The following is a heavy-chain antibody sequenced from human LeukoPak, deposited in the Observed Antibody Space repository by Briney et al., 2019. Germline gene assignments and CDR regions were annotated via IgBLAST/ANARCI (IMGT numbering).Heavy chain of an antibody. V-gene: IGHV3-30*02. CDR3: AKDDTGIGDTAMDY. J-gene: IGHJ4*02. CDR1: GFTFSSYG. D-gene: IGHD5-18*01. CDR2: IRYDGSNK. Sequence: GSLRLSCAASGFTFSSYGMHWVRQAPGKGLEWVAFIRYDGSNKYYADSVKGRFTISRDNPMNTLYLQMNSLRAEDTAVYYCAKDDTGIGDTAMDYWGQGTLVTVSS.